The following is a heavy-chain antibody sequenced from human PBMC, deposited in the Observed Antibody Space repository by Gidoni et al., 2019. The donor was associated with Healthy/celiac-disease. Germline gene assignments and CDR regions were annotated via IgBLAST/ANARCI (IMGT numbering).Heavy chain of an antibody. D-gene: IGHD3-22*01. V-gene: IGHV3-33*01. CDR3: ARSLGVVVITPVDY. CDR2: IWYDGSNK. CDR1: GFTFSSYG. J-gene: IGHJ4*02. Sequence: QVQLVESGGGVVPPGRSLRLSCAASGFTFSSYGMHWVRQAPGKGLEWVAVIWYDGSNKYYADSVKGRFTISRDNSKNTLYLQMNSLRAEDTAVYYCARSLGVVVITPVDYWGQGTLVTVSS.